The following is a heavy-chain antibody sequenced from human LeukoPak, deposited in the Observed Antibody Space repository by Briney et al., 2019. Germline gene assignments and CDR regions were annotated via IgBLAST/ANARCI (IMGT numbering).Heavy chain of an antibody. V-gene: IGHV3-30*18. CDR3: AKVAPYCSRTNCYHSPYYGMDV. J-gene: IGHJ6*02. CDR2: ISKDGSNK. Sequence: PGGSLRLSCAVSGFTVSSYNMHWVRQAPGKGLEWVALISKDGSNKYYADSAKGRFTISRDSSKDTLYLQMNSLRVEDTAVYYCAKVAPYCSRTNCYHSPYYGMDVWGQGTTVTVSS. D-gene: IGHD2-2*01. CDR1: GFTVSSYN.